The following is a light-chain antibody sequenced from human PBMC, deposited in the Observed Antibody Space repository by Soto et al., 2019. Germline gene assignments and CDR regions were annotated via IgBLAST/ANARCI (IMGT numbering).Light chain of an antibody. J-gene: IGLJ1*01. CDR3: NSYADSNTYV. CDR2: DVS. CDR1: SSDVGRYNY. Sequence: QSALTQPPSASGSPGQSVTISCTVTSSDVGRYNYVSWYQHHPGKAPKLIIYDVSQRPSGVPDRFSGSKSGNTASLTVSGLQAEDEADYYCNSYADSNTYVFGTGTKVTVL. V-gene: IGLV2-8*01.